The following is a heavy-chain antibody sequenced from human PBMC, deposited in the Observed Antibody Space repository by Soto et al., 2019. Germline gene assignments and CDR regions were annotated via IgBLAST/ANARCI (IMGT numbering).Heavy chain of an antibody. V-gene: IGHV4-34*01. J-gene: IGHJ2*01. Sequence: QVQLQQWGAGLLKPSETLSLTCAVYGGSFSGYYWGWIRQPPGKGLEWIGEINHSGSTNYNPSLKSRVTISGDTSKNQFSLKLRSVTAADTAVYYCARGDVRHRTLRSYWYFDLWGRGTLVTVSS. CDR3: ARGDVRHRTLRSYWYFDL. CDR1: GGSFSGYY. CDR2: INHSGST.